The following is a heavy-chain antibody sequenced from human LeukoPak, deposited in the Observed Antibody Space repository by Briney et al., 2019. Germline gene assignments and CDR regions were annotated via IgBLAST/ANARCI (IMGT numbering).Heavy chain of an antibody. J-gene: IGHJ4*02. Sequence: SGPTLVNPTQTLTLTCTFSGFSLRTSGMCVNWIRQPPGKALEWLARVDWDDDKYYSTSLRARLTIYKDTSKNQVVLTMTNMDPVDTATYYCARRGYDSAGTQYYFDHWGQGILVTVSS. CDR2: VDWDDDK. CDR1: GFSLRTSGMC. D-gene: IGHD5-12*01. CDR3: ARRGYDSAGTQYYFDH. V-gene: IGHV2-70*11.